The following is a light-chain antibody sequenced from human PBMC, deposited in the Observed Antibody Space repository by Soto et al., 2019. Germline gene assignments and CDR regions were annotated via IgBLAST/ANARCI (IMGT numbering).Light chain of an antibody. V-gene: IGKV1-5*01. Sequence: DIQMTQSPPTLSASLGDRVTITCRASQSISTWLAWYQQKPGKAPKLLIYGASTLESGVPSRFRGSGSGTEFTLTISSLQPDDFETFYCQHYNSHSPTFGQGTKVDIK. CDR3: QHYNSHSPT. J-gene: IGKJ1*01. CDR1: QSISTW. CDR2: GAS.